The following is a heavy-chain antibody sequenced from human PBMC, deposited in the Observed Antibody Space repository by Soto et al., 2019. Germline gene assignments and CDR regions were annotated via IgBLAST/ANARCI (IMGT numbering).Heavy chain of an antibody. Sequence: VKVSCKASGYTFTSYGISWVRQAPGQGLEWMGWISAYNGNTNYAQKLQGRVTMTTDTSTSTAYMELRSLRSDDTAVYYCARDPGGSSGWYDYYYGMDVWGQGTTVTVSS. CDR2: ISAYNGNT. CDR3: ARDPGGSSGWYDYYYGMDV. CDR1: GYTFTSYG. V-gene: IGHV1-18*01. J-gene: IGHJ6*02. D-gene: IGHD6-19*01.